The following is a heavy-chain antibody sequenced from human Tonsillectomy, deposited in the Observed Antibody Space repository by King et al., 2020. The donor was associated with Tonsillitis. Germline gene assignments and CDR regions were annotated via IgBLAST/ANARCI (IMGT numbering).Heavy chain of an antibody. D-gene: IGHD6-19*01. J-gene: IGHJ4*02. V-gene: IGHV1-18*04. CDR2: IKAYNNKT. CDR1: GYTFNTYG. CDR3: ARDSVVGTYNDY. Sequence: VQLVESGAEVKKPGASVKVSCKASGYTFNTYGINWVRQAPGQGLEWMGWIKAYNNKTNYAQTLQGRVTMTTDTSTSTVYMKLTSLRSDDTAVFYCARDSVVGTYNDYWGQETLVTVSS.